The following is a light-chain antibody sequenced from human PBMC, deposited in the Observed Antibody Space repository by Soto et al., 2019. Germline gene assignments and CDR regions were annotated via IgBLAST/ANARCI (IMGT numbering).Light chain of an antibody. V-gene: IGLV2-14*01. Sequence: QSALTQPASVSGSPGQSIAISFTGTSSDVGGYNYVSWYQQHPGKAPKLMLYEVSYRPSGVSSRFSGSKSGSTASLTISGLQAEDEGDYYCCSSTTTSTLVFGSGTKLTVL. CDR1: SSDVGGYNY. CDR3: CSSTTTSTLV. J-gene: IGLJ1*01. CDR2: EVS.